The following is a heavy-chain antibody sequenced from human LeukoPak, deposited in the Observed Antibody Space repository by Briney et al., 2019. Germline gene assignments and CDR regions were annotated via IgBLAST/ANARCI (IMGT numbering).Heavy chain of an antibody. CDR3: AHRTYGPFHY. Sequence: SGPTLVNPTQTLTLTCTFSGFSLTSEGVAVGWIRQPPGKALECLALIFWDDNKHYSPSLKNRLTPTRDTSKNQVVLTMANMDPVDTATYYCAHRTYGPFHYWGQGTLVTVSS. CDR2: IFWDDNK. V-gene: IGHV2-5*02. D-gene: IGHD2-8*01. J-gene: IGHJ4*02. CDR1: GFSLTSEGVA.